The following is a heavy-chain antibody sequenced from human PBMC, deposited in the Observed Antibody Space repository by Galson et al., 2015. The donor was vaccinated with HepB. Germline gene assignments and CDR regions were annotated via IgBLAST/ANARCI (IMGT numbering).Heavy chain of an antibody. D-gene: IGHD6-19*01. V-gene: IGHV1-3*01. J-gene: IGHJ6*02. CDR1: GSTFTSYA. Sequence: SVKVSCKASGSTFTSYAMHWVRQAPGQRLEWMGWINAGNGNTKYSQKFQGRVTITRDTSASTAYMELSSLRSEDTAVYYCARGYSSFLRYYYYGMDVWGQGTTVTVSS. CDR3: ARGYSSFLRYYYYGMDV. CDR2: INAGNGNT.